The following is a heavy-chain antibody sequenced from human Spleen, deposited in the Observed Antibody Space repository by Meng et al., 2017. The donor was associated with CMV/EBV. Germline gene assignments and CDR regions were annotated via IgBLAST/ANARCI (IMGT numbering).Heavy chain of an antibody. CDR1: GFIFSKYG. CDR3: ARARGSSSPCWFDP. Sequence: GESLKISCAASGFIFSKYGMHWVRQAPGKGLEWVAFIRYDRSDKYYGDSVKGRFTISRDNSKNTLYLQMNSLRAEDTAVYYCARARGSSSPCWFDPWGQGTLVTVSS. D-gene: IGHD6-6*01. J-gene: IGHJ5*02. CDR2: IRYDRSDK. V-gene: IGHV3-30*02.